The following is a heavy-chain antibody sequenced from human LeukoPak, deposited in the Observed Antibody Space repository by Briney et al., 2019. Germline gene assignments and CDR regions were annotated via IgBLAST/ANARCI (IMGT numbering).Heavy chain of an antibody. CDR3: ARAPGQWLVDGMDV. CDR2: IIPILGIA. V-gene: IGHV1-69*04. Sequence: SVKVSCKASGGTFSSYAISWVRQAPGQGLEWMGRIIPILGIANHAQKFQGRVTITADKSTSTAYMELSSLRSEDTAVYYCARAPGQWLVDGMDVWGQGTTVTVSS. J-gene: IGHJ6*02. CDR1: GGTFSSYA. D-gene: IGHD6-19*01.